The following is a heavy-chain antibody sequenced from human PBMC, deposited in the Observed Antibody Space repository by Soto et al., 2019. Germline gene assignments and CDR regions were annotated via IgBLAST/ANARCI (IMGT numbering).Heavy chain of an antibody. Sequence: GASVKVSCKASGYTFTSYAMHWVRQAPGQRLEWMGWINAGNGNTKYSQKFQGRVTITRDTSASTAYMELSSLRSEDTAVYYCASLGYCSGGSCLYGMDVWGQGTTVTVSS. CDR3: ASLGYCSGGSCLYGMDV. D-gene: IGHD2-15*01. CDR2: INAGNGNT. V-gene: IGHV1-3*01. CDR1: GYTFTSYA. J-gene: IGHJ6*02.